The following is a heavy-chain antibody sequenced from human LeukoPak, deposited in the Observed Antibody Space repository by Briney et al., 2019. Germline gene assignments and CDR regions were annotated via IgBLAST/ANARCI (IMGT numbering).Heavy chain of an antibody. V-gene: IGHV4-38-2*02. CDR1: GYSISSGYY. CDR3: ARALPLYDILTGYSIEDAFDI. Sequence: SETLSLTCTVSGYSISSGYYWGWIRQPPGKGLEWIGSIYHSGSTYYNPSLKSRVTISVDTSKNQFSLKLSSVTAADTAVYYCARALPLYDILTGYSIEDAFDIWGQGTMVTVSS. CDR2: IYHSGST. J-gene: IGHJ3*02. D-gene: IGHD3-9*01.